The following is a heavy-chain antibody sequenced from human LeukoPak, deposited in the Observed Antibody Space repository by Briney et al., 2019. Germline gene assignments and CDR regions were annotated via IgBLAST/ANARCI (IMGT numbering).Heavy chain of an antibody. CDR2: ISYDGSNK. CDR3: ATLYGSGGYFDY. J-gene: IGHJ4*02. D-gene: IGHD3-10*01. Sequence: GGSLRLSCAASGFTFSSYGIHWVRQAPGKGLEWEAVISYDGSNKYYADSVKGRFTISRDNSKNTLYLQMNSLRAEDTAVYYCATLYGSGGYFDYWGQGTLVTVSS. CDR1: GFTFSSYG. V-gene: IGHV3-30*03.